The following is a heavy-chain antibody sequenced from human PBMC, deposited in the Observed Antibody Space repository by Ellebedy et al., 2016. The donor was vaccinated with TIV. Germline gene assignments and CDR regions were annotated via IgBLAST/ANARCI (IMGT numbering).Heavy chain of an antibody. CDR2: MNPNSGNT. CDR1: AYTFTSYD. V-gene: IGHV1-8*03. CDR3: GRVRDNNWYY. D-gene: IGHD1-1*01. Sequence: ASVKVSCKASAYTFTSYDINWVRQATEQGLEWMGWMNPNSGNTGYAQMFQGRVTITRNTSISTAYMKLSSLRPEDTAVYYCGRVRDNNWYYWGQGTLVTVSS. J-gene: IGHJ4*02.